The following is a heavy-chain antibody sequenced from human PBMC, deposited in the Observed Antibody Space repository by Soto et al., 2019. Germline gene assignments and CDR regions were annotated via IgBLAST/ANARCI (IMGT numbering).Heavy chain of an antibody. CDR2: ITTNGHT. J-gene: IGHJ4*02. V-gene: IGHV3-23*01. Sequence: PGGSLRLSCEISGFTCSDCVMTWIRQPPGKRLEWVSVITTNGHTDYADSVKGRFTISRDNSKNTVYLQMNSLRAEDTAVYYCAKGLLNGRWYAADWGQGTLVTVSS. CDR3: AKGLLNGRWYAAD. CDR1: GFTCSDCV. D-gene: IGHD6-13*01.